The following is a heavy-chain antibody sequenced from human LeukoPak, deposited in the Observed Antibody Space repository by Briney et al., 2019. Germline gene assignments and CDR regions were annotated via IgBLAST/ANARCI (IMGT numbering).Heavy chain of an antibody. CDR2: ISSSGSTI. CDR3: ARELGIAVAGSRIWFDP. Sequence: QPGGSLRLACAASGFTFSSYEMNWVRQAPGKGLEWVSYISSSGSTIYYADSLKGRFTISRDNAKNSLYLQMNSLRAEDTAVYYCARELGIAVAGSRIWFDPWGQGTLVTVSS. V-gene: IGHV3-48*03. CDR1: GFTFSSYE. D-gene: IGHD6-19*01. J-gene: IGHJ5*02.